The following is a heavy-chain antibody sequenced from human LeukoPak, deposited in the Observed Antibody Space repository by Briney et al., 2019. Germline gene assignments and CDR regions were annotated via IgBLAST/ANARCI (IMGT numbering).Heavy chain of an antibody. J-gene: IGHJ4*02. V-gene: IGHV4-39*01. Sequence: SETLSLTCTVSGGSISSSSYYWGWIRQPPGKGLEWIGSIYYSGSTYYNPSLKSRVTISVDTSKNQFSLKLSSVTAADTAVYYCARGRNFDYWGQGTLVTVSS. CDR3: ARGRNFDY. CDR1: GGSISSSSYY. CDR2: IYYSGST.